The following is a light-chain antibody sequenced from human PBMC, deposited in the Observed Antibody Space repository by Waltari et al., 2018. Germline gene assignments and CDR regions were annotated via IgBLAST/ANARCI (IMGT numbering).Light chain of an antibody. J-gene: IGKJ5*01. CDR1: QSVSSN. V-gene: IGKV3-15*01. Sequence: VVLTQSPATLSVSPGESTIISCRASQSVSSNLAWYQQKPGQAPRLLIYDASTRASSIPARFRGSGSGTEFTLTINNLQSEDSATYYCQQYNRWPPITLGQGTRLDIK. CDR3: QQYNRWPPIT. CDR2: DAS.